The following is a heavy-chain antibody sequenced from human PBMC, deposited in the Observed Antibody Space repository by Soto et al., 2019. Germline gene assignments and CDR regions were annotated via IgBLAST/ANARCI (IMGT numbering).Heavy chain of an antibody. V-gene: IGHV3-23*01. J-gene: IGHJ5*02. D-gene: IGHD4-17*01. CDR1: GFTFSSYA. Sequence: GGSLRLSCAASGFTFSSYAMSWVRQAPGKGLEWVSAISGSGGSTYYADSVKGRFTISRDNSKNTLYLQMNSLRAEDTAVYYCARDVSSATVTTRPFDPWGQGTLVTVSS. CDR3: ARDVSSATVTTRPFDP. CDR2: ISGSGGST.